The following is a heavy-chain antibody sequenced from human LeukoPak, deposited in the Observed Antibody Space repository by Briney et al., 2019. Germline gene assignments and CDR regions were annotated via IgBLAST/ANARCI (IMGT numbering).Heavy chain of an antibody. J-gene: IGHJ4*02. V-gene: IGHV4-4*02. Sequence: KSGGSLRLSCAASGFTFNSYGMHWVRQPPGKGLECIGEIYHFGTTNYNPSLKSRVTISVDKSKNQFSLKLNSVTAADTAVYYCARAFLVGYSPEEYFFDYWGQGTLVTVSS. D-gene: IGHD2-15*01. CDR3: ARAFLVGYSPEEYFFDY. CDR1: GFTFNSYG. CDR2: IYHFGTT.